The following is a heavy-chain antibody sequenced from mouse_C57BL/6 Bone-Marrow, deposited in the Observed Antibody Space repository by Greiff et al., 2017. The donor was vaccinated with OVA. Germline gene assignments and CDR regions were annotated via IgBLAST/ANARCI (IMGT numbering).Heavy chain of an antibody. J-gene: IGHJ4*01. CDR2: IYPGSGNT. Sequence: QVQLKQSGPELVKPGASAKISCKASGYSFTSYYIHWVKQRPGQGLEWIGWIYPGSGNTKYNEKFKGKATLTADTSSSTAYMQLSSLTSEDSAVYYCASRAYSYYYAMDYWGQGTSVTVSS. V-gene: IGHV1-66*01. CDR3: ASRAYSYYYAMDY. CDR1: GYSFTSYY. D-gene: IGHD3-1*01.